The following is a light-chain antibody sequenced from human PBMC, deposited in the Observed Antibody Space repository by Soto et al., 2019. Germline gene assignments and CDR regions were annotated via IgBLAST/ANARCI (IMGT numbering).Light chain of an antibody. CDR3: QQYANSPIT. CDR1: QSVSSSY. CDR2: DAS. Sequence: EIVLTQSPGTLSLSPGERATLSCRASQSVSSSYLAWYQQKPGQAPRLLIYDASNRATGIPARFSGSGSGTDFTLTITPLEPEDFAVYFCQQYANSPITFGQGTRLEIK. J-gene: IGKJ5*01. V-gene: IGKV3-20*01.